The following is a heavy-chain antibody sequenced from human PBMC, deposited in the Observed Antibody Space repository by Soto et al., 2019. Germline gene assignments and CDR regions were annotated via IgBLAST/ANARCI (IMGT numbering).Heavy chain of an antibody. V-gene: IGHV3-23*01. CDR3: AKDPNGDHIGAFDM. D-gene: IGHD4-17*01. CDR1: GLTFSNYA. J-gene: IGHJ3*02. Sequence: EVQLLESGGGLVQPGGSLRLSCAASGLTFSNYALTWVRQAPGKGLEWVSAISDSSVRTEYADSVKGRFTISRDNSKNTLYLQMNSLRAEDTAVYYCAKDPNGDHIGAFDMWGQGTMVTISS. CDR2: ISDSSVRT.